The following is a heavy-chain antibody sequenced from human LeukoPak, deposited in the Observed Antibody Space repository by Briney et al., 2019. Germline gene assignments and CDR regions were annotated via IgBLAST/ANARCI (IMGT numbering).Heavy chain of an antibody. V-gene: IGHV4-59*01. CDR3: AREGGSGPRIYDY. D-gene: IGHD6-19*01. J-gene: IGHJ4*01. Sequence: SETLSLTCAVYGGSFSGYYWSWIRQPPGKGLEWIGYIYYSGSTNYNPSLKSRVTISVDTSKNQFSLKLSSVTAADTAVYYCAREGGSGPRIYDYWGQGTLVTVSS. CDR2: IYYSGST. CDR1: GGSFSGYY.